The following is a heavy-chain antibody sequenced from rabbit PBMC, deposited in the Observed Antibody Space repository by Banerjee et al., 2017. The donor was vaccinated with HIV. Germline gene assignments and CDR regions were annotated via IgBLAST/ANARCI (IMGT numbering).Heavy chain of an antibody. CDR3: ARKDYGYGGYGEGYYYGMDL. Sequence: QSLEESGGGLVKPGASLTLTCTASGFSFSSSYWICWVRQAPGKGLEWIACIYGGSSGSTYYASWAKGRFTISKTSSTTVTLQMTSLTAADTATYFCARKDYGYGGYGEGYYYGMDLWGQGTLVTVS. V-gene: IGHV1S40*01. CDR2: IYGGSSGST. J-gene: IGHJ6*01. CDR1: GFSFSSSYW. D-gene: IGHD6-1*01.